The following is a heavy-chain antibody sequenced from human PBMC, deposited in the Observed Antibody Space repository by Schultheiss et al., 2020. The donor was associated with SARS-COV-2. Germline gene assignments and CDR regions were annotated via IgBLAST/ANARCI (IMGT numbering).Heavy chain of an antibody. J-gene: IGHJ5*02. CDR1: GFTFSSYS. V-gene: IGHV3-21*04. CDR2: ISSSSSYI. Sequence: GESLKISCAASGFTFSSYSMNWVRQAPGKGLEWVSSISSSSSYIYYADSVKGRFTISRDNSKNTLYLQMNSLRAEDTAVYYCASATWGQGTLVTVSS. CDR3: ASAT.